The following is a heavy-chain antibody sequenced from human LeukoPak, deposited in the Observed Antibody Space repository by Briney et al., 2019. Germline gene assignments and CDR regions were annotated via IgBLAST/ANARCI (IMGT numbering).Heavy chain of an antibody. J-gene: IGHJ4*02. CDR2: IRYDGSNK. Sequence: GGSLRLSCAASGFTFSSYGMHRVRQAPGKGLEWVAFIRYDGSNKYYADSVKGRFTISRDNSKNTLYLQMNSLRAEDTAVYYCAKDTGNYYDSSGYLYWGQGTLVTVSS. CDR3: AKDTGNYYDSSGYLY. CDR1: GFTFSSYG. V-gene: IGHV3-30*02. D-gene: IGHD3-22*01.